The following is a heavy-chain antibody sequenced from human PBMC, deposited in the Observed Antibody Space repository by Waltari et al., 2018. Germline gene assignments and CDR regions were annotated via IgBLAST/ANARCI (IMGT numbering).Heavy chain of an antibody. Sequence: QVQLQESCPGLVTPSQTLSLTCTVSGGSISSGDYYWSWIRQPPGKGLEWIGYIDYSGRTHYNPSLVRRVTISGDTSKNQYSLKLSFVTAADTAVYYCVRGVYYDFWSGYYIRGYYFDYWGQGTLVTVSS. CDR2: IDYSGRT. J-gene: IGHJ4*02. D-gene: IGHD3-3*01. CDR1: GGSISSGDYY. V-gene: IGHV4-30-4*08. CDR3: VRGVYYDFWSGYYIRGYYFDY.